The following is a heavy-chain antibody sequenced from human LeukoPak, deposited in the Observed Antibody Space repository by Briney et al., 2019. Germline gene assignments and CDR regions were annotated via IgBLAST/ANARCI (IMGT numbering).Heavy chain of an antibody. J-gene: IGHJ3*02. CDR1: GYTFTDYDSY. D-gene: IGHD3-9*01. CDR2: INPDSGGT. Sequence: ASVKVSCKASGYTFTDYDSYIHWLRQAPGQGLEWMGWINPDSGGTNYAQKFQGRVTMTRDTSISTAYMELTRLRSDDAAVYYCARAFPSSTGSYNGDAFDIWGQGTMVTVSS. V-gene: IGHV1-2*02. CDR3: ARAFPSSTGSYNGDAFDI.